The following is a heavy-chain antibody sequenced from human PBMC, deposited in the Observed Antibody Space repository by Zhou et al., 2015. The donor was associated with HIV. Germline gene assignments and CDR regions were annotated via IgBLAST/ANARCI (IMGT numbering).Heavy chain of an antibody. CDR3: ATGRDWAFDY. V-gene: IGHV3-30*02. CDR2: MSSNGRLQ. CDR1: GFSINDYG. D-gene: IGHD1-26*01. Sequence: QVQLVESGGGVVQPGRSLRLSCAASGFSINDYGMHWVRQAPGKGLEWVAFMSSNGRLQWYSDSVKGRLTISMDKSKNTLYMEMNSLRLEDTAVYYCATGRDWAFDYWGQGTLVTVSS. J-gene: IGHJ4*02.